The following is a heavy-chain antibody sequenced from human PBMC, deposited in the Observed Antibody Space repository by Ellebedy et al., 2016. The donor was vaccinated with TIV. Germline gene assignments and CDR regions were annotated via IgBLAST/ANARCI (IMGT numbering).Heavy chain of an antibody. V-gene: IGHV1-69*13. CDR3: ARMIVGSDFSSGYNDQYYYMDV. J-gene: IGHJ6*03. CDR2: IIPKFGTT. CDR1: GGTLSSNG. D-gene: IGHD3-3*01. Sequence: ASVKVSXKASGGTLSSNGISWVRQAPGQGLEWMGGIIPKFGTTNYAQKFQGRVTIIADESTSTAYMELSSLRSEDTAVYYCARMIVGSDFSSGYNDQYYYMDVWGKGTTVTVSS.